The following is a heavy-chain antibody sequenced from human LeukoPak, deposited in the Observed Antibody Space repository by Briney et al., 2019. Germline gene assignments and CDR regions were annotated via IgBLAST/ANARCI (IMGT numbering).Heavy chain of an antibody. V-gene: IGHV3-21*01. J-gene: IGHJ4*02. D-gene: IGHD3-10*01. CDR2: ISSSSYI. CDR1: GFTFSSYS. CDR3: ARGGFGEYFDY. Sequence: GGSLRLSCAASGFTFSSYSMNWVRQAPGKGLEWVSSISSSSYIYYADSVKGRFTISRDNAKNSLYLQMNSLRAEDTAVYYCARGGFGEYFDYWGQGTLVTVSS.